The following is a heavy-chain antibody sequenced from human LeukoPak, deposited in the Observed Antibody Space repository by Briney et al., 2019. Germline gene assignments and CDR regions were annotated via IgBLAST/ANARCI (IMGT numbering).Heavy chain of an antibody. V-gene: IGHV3-30-3*01. CDR3: ARGDSSGWYPDAFDI. J-gene: IGHJ3*02. Sequence: GGSLRLSCAASGFTFSSYAMHWVRQAPGKGLEWVAVISYDGSNKYYADSVKGRFTISRDNSKNTLYLQMNGLRAEDTAVYYCARGDSSGWYPDAFDIWGQGTMVTVSS. D-gene: IGHD6-19*01. CDR2: ISYDGSNK. CDR1: GFTFSSYA.